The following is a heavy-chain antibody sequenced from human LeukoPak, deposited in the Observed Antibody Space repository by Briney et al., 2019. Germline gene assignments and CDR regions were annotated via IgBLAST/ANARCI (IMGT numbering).Heavy chain of an antibody. CDR2: ISWDGGST. V-gene: IGHV3-43D*03. CDR3: AKDHDEVRGWAHDAFDI. D-gene: IGHD3-10*01. Sequence: GGSMRLSCAAYGFTSDNYAMEWVRQAPGKGLEWVSLISWDGGSTYYADSVKGRFTISRDNSKNTLYLQMNSLRAEDTAVYYCAKDHDEVRGWAHDAFDIWGQGTMVTVSS. CDR1: GFTSDNYA. J-gene: IGHJ3*02.